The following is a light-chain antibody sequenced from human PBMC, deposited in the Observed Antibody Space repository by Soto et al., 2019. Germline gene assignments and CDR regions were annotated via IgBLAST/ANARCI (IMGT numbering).Light chain of an antibody. V-gene: IGLV1-40*01. CDR1: SSNIGAGYD. CDR3: DSYTSSRAYV. J-gene: IGLJ1*01. CDR2: VNN. Sequence: QSVLTQPPSVSGAPGQRVTISCTGSSSNIGAGYDVHWYQQLPGTAPKLLIFVNNNRPSGVPDRFSGSKSGTSASLAITGLQAEDEADYYCDSYTSSRAYVFGIGTKLTVL.